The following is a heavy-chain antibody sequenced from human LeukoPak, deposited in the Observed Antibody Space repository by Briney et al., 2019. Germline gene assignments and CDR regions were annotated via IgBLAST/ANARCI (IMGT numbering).Heavy chain of an antibody. CDR3: ARENDRYGRIDY. J-gene: IGHJ4*02. D-gene: IGHD5-18*01. CDR2: IYYSGST. V-gene: IGHV4-59*01. Sequence: SETLSLTCTVSGGSISSYYWSWIRQPPGKGLEWIGYIYYSGSTNYNPSLKSRVIISIDTSKNQFSLRLSSVTAADTAVYYCARENDRYGRIDYWGQGTQVTVSS. CDR1: GGSISSYY.